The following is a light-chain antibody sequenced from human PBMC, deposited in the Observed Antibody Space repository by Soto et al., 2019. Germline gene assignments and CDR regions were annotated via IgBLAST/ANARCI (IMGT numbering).Light chain of an antibody. V-gene: IGKV3-11*01. CDR2: DAS. Sequence: EIVLTQSPATLSLSPGERATLSCRASHSVSSQLGWYQQKPGQAPRLLIYDASNTATGIPARFSGSGSGTDFTLTISSLEPEDFGVYYGHQRSNWPRTFGQGTKLEIK. CDR3: HQRSNWPRT. J-gene: IGKJ2*01. CDR1: HSVSSQ.